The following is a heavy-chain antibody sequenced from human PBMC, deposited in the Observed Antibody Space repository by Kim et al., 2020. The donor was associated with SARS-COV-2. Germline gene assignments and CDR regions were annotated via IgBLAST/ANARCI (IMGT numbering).Heavy chain of an antibody. CDR3: ARVQGIGAYYDVLTGYYGAFDI. CDR1: GGSISSSNW. Sequence: SETLSLTCAVSGGSISSSNWWSWVRQPPGKGLEWIGEIYHSGSTNYNPSLKSRVTISVDKSKNQFSLKLSSVTAADTAVYYCARVQGIGAYYDVLTGYYGAFDIWGQGKMVTVSS. CDR2: IYHSGST. D-gene: IGHD3-9*01. V-gene: IGHV4-4*02. J-gene: IGHJ3*02.